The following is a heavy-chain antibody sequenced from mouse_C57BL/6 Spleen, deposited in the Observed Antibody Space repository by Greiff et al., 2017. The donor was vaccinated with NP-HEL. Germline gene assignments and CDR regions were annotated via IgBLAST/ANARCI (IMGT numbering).Heavy chain of an antibody. CDR2: ISGGGGNT. D-gene: IGHD2-3*01. J-gene: IGHJ1*03. CDR1: GFTFSSYT. CDR3: ARGDGYYNFDV. Sequence: EVKLMESGGGLVKPGGSLKLSCAASGFTFSSYTMSWVRQTPEKRLEWVATISGGGGNTYYPDSVKGRFTISRDNAKNTLYLQMSSLRSEDTALYYCARGDGYYNFDVWGTGTTVTVSS. V-gene: IGHV5-9*01.